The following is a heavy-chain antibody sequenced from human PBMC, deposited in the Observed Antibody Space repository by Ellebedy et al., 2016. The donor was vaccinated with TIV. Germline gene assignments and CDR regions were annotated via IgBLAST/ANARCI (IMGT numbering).Heavy chain of an antibody. V-gene: IGHV3-11*01. CDR3: ARRTDTVTLTD. CDR1: GFSFSDYY. CDR2: ISSRGGTI. J-gene: IGHJ4*02. D-gene: IGHD4-17*01. Sequence: GESLKISCAASGFSFSDYYITWIRQAPGKGLEWVSFISSRGGTIYDADSVKGRFTISRDNAKNSLYLQMNSLRVEDTAVYYCARRTDTVTLTDWGQGTLVTVSS.